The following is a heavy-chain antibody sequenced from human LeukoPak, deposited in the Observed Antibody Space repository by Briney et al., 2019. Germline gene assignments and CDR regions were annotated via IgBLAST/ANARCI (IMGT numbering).Heavy chain of an antibody. CDR1: GGSISSSSYY. J-gene: IGHJ6*02. Sequence: SETLSLTCTVSGGSISSSSYYWGWIRQPAGKGLEWIGRIYTSGSTNYNPSLKSRVTMSVDTSKNQFSLKLSSVTAADTAVYYCAGYDILTGYYGPYGMDVWGQGTTVTVSS. CDR2: IYTSGST. V-gene: IGHV4-61*02. CDR3: AGYDILTGYYGPYGMDV. D-gene: IGHD3-9*01.